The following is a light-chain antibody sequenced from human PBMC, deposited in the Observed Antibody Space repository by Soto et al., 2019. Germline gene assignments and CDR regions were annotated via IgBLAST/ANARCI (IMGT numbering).Light chain of an antibody. CDR3: LQRTNWPLT. CDR1: QSVTTF. CDR2: DAS. J-gene: IGKJ4*01. V-gene: IGKV3-11*01. Sequence: EIVLAQSPVTLSLSPGERATLSCRTSQSVTTFLAWYQQKPGQAPRLLIYDASKRATGIPARFSGSGSGTDFTLTISSLEPEDFGVYYCLQRTNWPLTFGGGTKLEIK.